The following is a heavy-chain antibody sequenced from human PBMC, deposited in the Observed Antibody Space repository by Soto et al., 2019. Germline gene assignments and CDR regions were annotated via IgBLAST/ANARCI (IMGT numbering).Heavy chain of an antibody. CDR3: AKENGETRNEFKVYYYYGLDV. CDR2: IIVSGGST. V-gene: IGHV3-23*01. CDR1: GFTFSSYV. Sequence: QTGGSLRLSCAASGFTFSSYVMSWVRQAPGKGLEWVSTIIVSGGSTYYADSAKGRFTISRDNSKNTLYLQMNSLRAEDTALYYCAKENGETRNEFKVYYYYGLDVWGQGTTVTVSS. J-gene: IGHJ6*02.